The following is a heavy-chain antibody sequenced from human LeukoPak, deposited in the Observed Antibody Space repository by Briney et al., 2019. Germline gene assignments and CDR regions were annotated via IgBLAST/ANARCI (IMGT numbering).Heavy chain of an antibody. J-gene: IGHJ6*03. CDR2: THYSGST. V-gene: IGHV4-59*01. CDR3: ARTTEGYAGGPGYTYYYMDV. CDR1: GGSISSYY. Sequence: SETLSLTCTVSGGSISSYYWSWIRQPPGKGLEWIGYTHYSGSTHYNPSLKSRVTISVDTSKNQVSLKLRSVTAADTAVYYCARTTEGYAGGPGYTYYYMDVWGKGTTVTISS. D-gene: IGHD5-12*01.